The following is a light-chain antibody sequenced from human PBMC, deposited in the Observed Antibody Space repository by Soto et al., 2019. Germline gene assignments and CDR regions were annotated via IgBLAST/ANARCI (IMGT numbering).Light chain of an antibody. Sequence: EIVMTQSPATLSVSPGESAILSCRASQSVTNNLAWYQQKPGQAPRLLIYGASTRATGFPARFSGSGSGTEFTLTISSLQSEDFAVYYCQQYNNWPPTWTFGQGTKVDIK. V-gene: IGKV3-15*01. CDR2: GAS. CDR3: QQYNNWPPTWT. J-gene: IGKJ1*01. CDR1: QSVTNN.